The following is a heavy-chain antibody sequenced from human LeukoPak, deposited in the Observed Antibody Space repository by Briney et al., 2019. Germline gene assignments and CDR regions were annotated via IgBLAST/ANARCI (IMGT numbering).Heavy chain of an antibody. J-gene: IGHJ4*02. CDR3: AKDLLNRYYYDSSGYGRGFDY. Sequence: GGSLRLSFAASGFTFSSYAMSWVRQAPGKGLEWVSAISGSGGSTYYADSVKGRFTISRDNSKNTLYLQMNSLRAEDTAVYYCAKDLLNRYYYDSSGYGRGFDYWGQGTLVTVSS. V-gene: IGHV3-23*01. CDR2: ISGSGGST. D-gene: IGHD3-22*01. CDR1: GFTFSSYA.